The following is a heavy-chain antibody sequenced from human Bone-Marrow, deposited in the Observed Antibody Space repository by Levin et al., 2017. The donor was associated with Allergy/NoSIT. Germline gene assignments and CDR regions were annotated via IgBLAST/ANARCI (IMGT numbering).Heavy chain of an antibody. Sequence: WGSLRLSCGVSGFTFGSYTMNWVRQAPGKGLEWLSSISSSSCYIYYGDSVKGRFISSRDNAKNSLYLQMSSLRVEDTAIYYCARDRGGSYPAPFEYWGQGTLVTVSS. D-gene: IGHD1-26*01. CDR2: ISSSSCYI. J-gene: IGHJ4*02. V-gene: IGHV3-21*06. CDR1: GFTFGSYT. CDR3: ARDRGGSYPAPFEY.